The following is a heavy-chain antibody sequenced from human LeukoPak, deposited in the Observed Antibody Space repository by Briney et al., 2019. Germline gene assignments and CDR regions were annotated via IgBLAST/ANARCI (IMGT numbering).Heavy chain of an antibody. CDR2: FYYSGST. CDR1: GGSISSRPYC. Sequence: SETLSLTCTVSGGSISSRPYCWGWIRQPPGKGLEWLGSFYYSGSTYYKPSLKSRVTISVDTSKNQISLKLSSVTAADTAVYYCARLVVSSWYHEVLLGRDYWGQGTLVTVSS. D-gene: IGHD6-13*01. CDR3: ARLVVSSWYHEVLLGRDY. V-gene: IGHV4-39*01. J-gene: IGHJ4*02.